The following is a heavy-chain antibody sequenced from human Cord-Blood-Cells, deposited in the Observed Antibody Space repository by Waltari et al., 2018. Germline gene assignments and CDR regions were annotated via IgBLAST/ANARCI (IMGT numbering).Heavy chain of an antibody. D-gene: IGHD7-27*01. CDR2: IKQSGST. Sequence: QPQLQQWGAGLLKPSETLSSTCAASGGSFSGYDWSWIRQPPGKGLEWIGEIKQSGSTNYNPSLKSRVTISVDTSKNQFSLKLSSVTAADTAVYYCAGRTGDRDYWGQGTLVTVSS. V-gene: IGHV4-34*01. J-gene: IGHJ4*02. CDR3: AGRTGDRDY. CDR1: GGSFSGYD.